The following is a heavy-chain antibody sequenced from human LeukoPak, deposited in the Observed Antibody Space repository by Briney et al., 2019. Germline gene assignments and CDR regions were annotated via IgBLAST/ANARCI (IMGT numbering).Heavy chain of an antibody. CDR3: SGTYYYDSSVYY. V-gene: IGHV3-11*01. Sequence: GGSLRLSCAASGFTFSDYYMSWIRQAPGKGLEWVSYISNGGSTMYYADSVKGRFTISRDNAKNSLYLQMNSLRAEDTAVYYCSGTYYYDSSVYYWGQGTLVTVSS. CDR2: ISNGGSTM. D-gene: IGHD3-22*01. J-gene: IGHJ4*02. CDR1: GFTFSDYY.